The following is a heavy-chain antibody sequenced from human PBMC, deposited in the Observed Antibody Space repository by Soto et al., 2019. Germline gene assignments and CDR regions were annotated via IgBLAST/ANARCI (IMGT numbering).Heavy chain of an antibody. V-gene: IGHV3-48*03. Sequence: EVQLVESGGGLVQPGGSLRLSCAASGFTFSSYEMNWVRQAPGKGLEWVSYISSSGSTIYYADSVKGRFTISRDNAKDALDRQMNGLRAGDTAFYYCARGQYSSGGGYFDYWGQETLVTVSS. CDR1: GFTFSSYE. J-gene: IGHJ4*02. D-gene: IGHD6-19*01. CDR2: ISSSGSTI. CDR3: ARGQYSSGGGYFDY.